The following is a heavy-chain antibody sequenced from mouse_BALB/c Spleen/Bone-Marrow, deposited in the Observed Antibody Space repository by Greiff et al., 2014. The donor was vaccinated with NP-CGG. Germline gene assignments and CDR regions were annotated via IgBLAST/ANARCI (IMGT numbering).Heavy chain of an antibody. CDR1: GFNIKDTY. V-gene: IGHV14-3*02. D-gene: IGHD2-10*02. Sequence: EVQLQQSGTELVKPGASVKLSCTASGFNIKDTYMHWVKQRPEQGLEWIERIVPANGNTKYDPKFQGKATITADTSSNTAYLQLTSLTSEDTAVYYCVRYLYGNYFDYWGQGTTLTVSS. CDR2: IVPANGNT. J-gene: IGHJ2*01. CDR3: VRYLYGNYFDY.